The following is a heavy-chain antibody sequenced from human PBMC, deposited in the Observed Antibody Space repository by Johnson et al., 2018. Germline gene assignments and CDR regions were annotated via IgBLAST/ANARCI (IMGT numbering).Heavy chain of an antibody. Sequence: VQLQESGGGLVLXGGSXRLXCAASGFTFSNYDMHWVRQATGKGLDWVSAIGTTGDANHPGSVKGRFTIPRENAKNSLYLQMSSLRAEDTALYYCTKDNGRWLQSSLDSFDLWGQGTMVTVSS. CDR2: IGTTGDA. D-gene: IGHD5-24*01. CDR1: GFTFSNYD. J-gene: IGHJ3*01. CDR3: TKDNGRWLQSSLDSFDL. V-gene: IGHV3-13*01.